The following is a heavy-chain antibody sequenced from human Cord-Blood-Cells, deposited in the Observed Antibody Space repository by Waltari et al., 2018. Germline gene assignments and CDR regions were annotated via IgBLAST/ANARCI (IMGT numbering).Heavy chain of an antibody. CDR1: GGSLRGYY. Sequence: QVQLQQWGAGLLKPSETRSLTCAVYGGSLRGYYWSWIRQPPGKGLDWIGEINHSGSTNYNPSLKGRVTISVDTSKNQFSLKLSSVTAADTAVYYCARVGHYDFWSGYYIHYYFDYWGQGTLVTVSS. CDR2: INHSGST. V-gene: IGHV4-34*01. J-gene: IGHJ4*02. CDR3: ARVGHYDFWSGYYIHYYFDY. D-gene: IGHD3-3*01.